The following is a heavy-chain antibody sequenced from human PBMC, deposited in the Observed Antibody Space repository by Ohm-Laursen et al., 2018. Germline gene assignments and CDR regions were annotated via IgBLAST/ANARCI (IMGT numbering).Heavy chain of an antibody. V-gene: IGHV3-23*01. CDR2: INRNGDTT. D-gene: IGHD6-25*01. J-gene: IGHJ4*02. CDR3: ANPRLPY. Sequence: SLRLSCAASGFTFSSYGMNWVRQAPGKGLEWVSGINRNGDTTNYADSVKGRFTIARDDSKNTVYLQMNSLRVEDTAVYYCANPRLPYWGQGTLVTVSS. CDR1: GFTFSSYG.